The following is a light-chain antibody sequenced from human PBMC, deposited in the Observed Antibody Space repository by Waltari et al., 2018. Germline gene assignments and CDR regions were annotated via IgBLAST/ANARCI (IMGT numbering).Light chain of an antibody. CDR3: QNYERLPAT. CDR2: EAS. V-gene: IGKV3-20*01. J-gene: IGKJ1*01. CDR1: QSISRY. Sequence: EIVLTQSPGTLSLSPGERAPLSCRASQSISRYLVWYQQKPGQAPRLLIYEASRRATGIPDRFSGSGSGTDFSLTISRLEPEDFAVYYCQNYERLPATFGQGTKVEIK.